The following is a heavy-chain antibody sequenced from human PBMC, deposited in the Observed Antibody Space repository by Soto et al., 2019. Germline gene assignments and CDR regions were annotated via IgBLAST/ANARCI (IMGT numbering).Heavy chain of an antibody. Sequence: SGPTLVKPTQTLTLTCTFSGFSLSTSGVGVGWIRQPPGKALEWLALIYWDDDKRYSPSLKSRLTITKDTSKNQVVLTMTNMDPVDTATYYCAHSELMITFGGAACYFDYWGQGTLVTVSS. D-gene: IGHD3-16*01. J-gene: IGHJ4*02. CDR2: IYWDDDK. V-gene: IGHV2-5*02. CDR1: GFSLSTSGVG. CDR3: AHSELMITFGGAACYFDY.